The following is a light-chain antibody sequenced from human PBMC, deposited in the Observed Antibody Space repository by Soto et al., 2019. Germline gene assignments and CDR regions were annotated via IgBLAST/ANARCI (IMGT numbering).Light chain of an antibody. CDR2: GAS. J-gene: IGKJ1*01. Sequence: EIVLTQSPATLSLSPGEGATLSCRASQSISSSYLSWYQQKPGQAPRLLIYGASTRATGIPARFSGSGSGTDFTLTITRLEPEDFAVYYCHQYGISPPRTFGQGTKVDIK. CDR3: HQYGISPPRT. V-gene: IGKV3-20*01. CDR1: QSISSSY.